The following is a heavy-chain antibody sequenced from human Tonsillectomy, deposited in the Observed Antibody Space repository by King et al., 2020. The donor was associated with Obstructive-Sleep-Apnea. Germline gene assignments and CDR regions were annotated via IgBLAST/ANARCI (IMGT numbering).Heavy chain of an antibody. V-gene: IGHV3-74*01. CDR3: ARASIAAAGGAFDI. CDR1: GFTFSSYW. CDR2: INSDVSST. D-gene: IGHD6-13*01. J-gene: IGHJ3*02. Sequence: VQLVESGGGLVQPGGSLRRSCAASGFTFSSYWMHWVRQAPGKGRVWVSRINSDVSSTSYADSVKGRFTISSDNAKNTLYLQMNSLRAEDTAVYYCARASIAAAGGAFDIWGQGTMVTVSS.